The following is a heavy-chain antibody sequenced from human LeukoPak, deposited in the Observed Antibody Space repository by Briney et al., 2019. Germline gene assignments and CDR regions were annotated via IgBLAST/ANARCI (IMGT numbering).Heavy chain of an antibody. D-gene: IGHD3-10*01. CDR3: ARYGYDSGRGFDP. CDR1: GFTFSSFW. CDR2: ISADESST. V-gene: IGHV3-74*01. J-gene: IGHJ5*02. Sequence: PGGSLRLSCAASGFTFSSFWMHWVRQAPGKGLVWVSRISADESSTIYADPVKGRFTISRDNAESTVYLQMNSLRVEDTAVYYCARYGYDSGRGFDPWGQGILVTVST.